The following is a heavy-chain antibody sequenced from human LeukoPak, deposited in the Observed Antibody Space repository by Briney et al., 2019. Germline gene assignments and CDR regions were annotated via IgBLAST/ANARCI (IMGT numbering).Heavy chain of an antibody. J-gene: IGHJ4*02. CDR3: ARAIHYYDSSGYRDY. CDR1: GYTFTSYG. V-gene: IGHV1-18*01. D-gene: IGHD3-22*01. Sequence: ASVKVSCKASGYTFTSYGISWVRQAPGQGLEWMGWISAYNGNTNYAQKLQGRVTMTTDTSTSTAYMELRSLRSDDTAVYYCARAIHYYDSSGYRDYWGQGTLVTVSS. CDR2: ISAYNGNT.